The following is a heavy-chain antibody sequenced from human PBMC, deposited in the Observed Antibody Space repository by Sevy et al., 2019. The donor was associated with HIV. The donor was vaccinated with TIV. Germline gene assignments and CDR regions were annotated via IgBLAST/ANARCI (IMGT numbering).Heavy chain of an antibody. D-gene: IGHD3-10*01. CDR3: ARPYGSGSWEAFDI. CDR1: GFTFNTYT. CDR2: ISFSSNYI. V-gene: IGHV3-21*01. Sequence: GGSLRLSCAASGFTFNTYTMNWVRQAPGKGLEWVSSISFSSNYIYYADSVKGRFTISGDNAQNSLYLQMNSLRAEDTAVYYCARPYGSGSWEAFDIWGQGTMVTVSS. J-gene: IGHJ3*02.